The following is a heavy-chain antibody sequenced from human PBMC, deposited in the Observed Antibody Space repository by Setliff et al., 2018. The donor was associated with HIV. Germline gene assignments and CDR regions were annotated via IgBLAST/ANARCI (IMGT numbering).Heavy chain of an antibody. CDR2: IHTSGST. CDR3: ARHDGGGWYVRVLATSFDY. CDR1: SDSISSGSYY. D-gene: IGHD6-19*01. J-gene: IGHJ4*02. Sequence: SETLSLTCSVSSDSISSGSYYWSWIRLPAGKGLEWIGQIHTSGSTNYNPSLKSRLTISIDTSKNQFSLKLSSVTAADTAVYYCARHDGGGWYVRVLATSFDYWGQGTLVTVSS. V-gene: IGHV4-61*09.